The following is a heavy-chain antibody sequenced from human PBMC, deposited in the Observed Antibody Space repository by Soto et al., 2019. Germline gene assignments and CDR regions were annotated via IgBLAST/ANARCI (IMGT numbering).Heavy chain of an antibody. D-gene: IGHD1-1*01. CDR2: INDYGTTI. V-gene: IGHV3-74*01. J-gene: IGHJ4*02. Sequence: EVQLVESGGGLVQPRGSLGLSCAASGFNLGSYWMHWVRQAPGKGLVWVSRINDYGTTINYAESVEGRFTISRDDAKSEVYLQMNNLRAEDTAVYYCARGGLEPFDYWGQGALVTVSS. CDR3: ARGGLEPFDY. CDR1: GFNLGSYW.